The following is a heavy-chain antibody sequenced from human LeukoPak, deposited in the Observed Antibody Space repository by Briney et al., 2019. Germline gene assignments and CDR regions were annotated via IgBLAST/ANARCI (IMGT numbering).Heavy chain of an antibody. CDR3: ARDRRDSSGYYYDAFDI. V-gene: IGHV1-46*01. CDR1: GYTFTSYY. J-gene: IGHJ3*02. Sequence: ASVKVSCKASGYTFTSYYMHWVRQAPGQGLEWMGIINPSGGSTSYAQKFQGRVTITADESTSTAYMELSSLRSEDTAVYYCARDRRDSSGYYYDAFDIWGQGTMVTVSS. D-gene: IGHD3-22*01. CDR2: INPSGGST.